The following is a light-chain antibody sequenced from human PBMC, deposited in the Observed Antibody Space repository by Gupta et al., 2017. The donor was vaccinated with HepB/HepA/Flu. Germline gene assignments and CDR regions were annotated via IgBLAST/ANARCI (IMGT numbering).Light chain of an antibody. Sequence: QSVLTQPPSASGIPGQSVAISCSGSSYNIGNNYVFWYQHLPGTAPKLLIYRNNQRPSGVPDRFSGSKSGTSASLAISGLRSEDEADYHCAAWDDSLSGWVFGGGTKLTVL. V-gene: IGLV1-47*01. CDR3: AAWDDSLSGWV. CDR1: SYNIGNNY. J-gene: IGLJ3*02. CDR2: RNN.